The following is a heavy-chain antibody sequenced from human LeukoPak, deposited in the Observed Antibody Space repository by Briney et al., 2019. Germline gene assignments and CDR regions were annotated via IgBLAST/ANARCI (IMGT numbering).Heavy chain of an antibody. CDR3: AKDRAGRTGWYYFDS. CDR2: ISGSGGST. Sequence: PGGSLRLSCAASGFTFSSYAMSWVRQAPGKGLEWVSAISGSGGSTYYADSVKGRFTISRDNSKNTLYLQMNSLRAEDTAGHFCAKDRAGRTGWYYFDSWGQGTLVTVSA. V-gene: IGHV3-23*01. D-gene: IGHD6-19*01. CDR1: GFTFSSYA. J-gene: IGHJ4*02.